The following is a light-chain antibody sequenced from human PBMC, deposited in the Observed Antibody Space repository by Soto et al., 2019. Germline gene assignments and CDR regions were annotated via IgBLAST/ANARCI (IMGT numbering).Light chain of an antibody. V-gene: IGKV3-20*01. J-gene: IGKJ1*01. CDR3: QQYGNSPWT. Sequence: EIVLTQSPGTLSLSPGERATLSCRASRSVSSGYLAWYQQKPGQAPRLLIYGASSRAAGIADRFSGSGSGTDFTLTISRLEPEDFAVYYCQQYGNSPWTFGQGTKVEIK. CDR2: GAS. CDR1: RSVSSGY.